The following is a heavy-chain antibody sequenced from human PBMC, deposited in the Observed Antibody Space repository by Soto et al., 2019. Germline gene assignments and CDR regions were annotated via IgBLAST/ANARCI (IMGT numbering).Heavy chain of an antibody. CDR1: GFTFSTYG. V-gene: IGHV3-30*18. D-gene: IGHD5-18*01. CDR2: ISYDGSNK. Sequence: SGGSLRLSCAASGFTFSTYGMHWVRQAPGKGLEWVAVISYDGSNKYYADSVKGRFTISRDNSKNTLYLQMNSLRAEDTAVYYCAKDGDKNVDTAMDYYFDYWGQGILVTVSS. CDR3: AKDGDKNVDTAMDYYFDY. J-gene: IGHJ4*02.